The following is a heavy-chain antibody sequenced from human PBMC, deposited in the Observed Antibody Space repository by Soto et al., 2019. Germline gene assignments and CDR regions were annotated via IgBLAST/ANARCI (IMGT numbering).Heavy chain of an antibody. Sequence: GGSLRLSCAASGFTFSSYGMHWVRQAPGKGLEWVAVIWYDGSNKYYADSVKGRFTISRDNSKNTLYLQMNSLRAEDTAVYYCASEAGSGSRYYYYYGMDVWGQGTTVTVSS. CDR3: ASEAGSGSRYYYYYGMDV. CDR2: IWYDGSNK. CDR1: GFTFSSYG. J-gene: IGHJ6*02. V-gene: IGHV3-33*01. D-gene: IGHD3-10*01.